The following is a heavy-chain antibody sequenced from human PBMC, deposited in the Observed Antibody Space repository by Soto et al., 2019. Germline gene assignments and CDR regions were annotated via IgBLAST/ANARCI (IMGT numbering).Heavy chain of an antibody. J-gene: IGHJ4*02. Sequence: PSETLSLTCNVSGDSINSGNYYWTWIRQPPGKGLEWIGYIYHSGSTYYNPSLKSRVTISVDMSKNQFSLKLISVTAADTAVYYCARAKVLLWFGELFFYFDYWGQGTLVTVSS. V-gene: IGHV4-30-2*01. CDR1: GDSINSGNYY. CDR2: IYHSGST. CDR3: ARAKVLLWFGELFFYFDY. D-gene: IGHD3-10*01.